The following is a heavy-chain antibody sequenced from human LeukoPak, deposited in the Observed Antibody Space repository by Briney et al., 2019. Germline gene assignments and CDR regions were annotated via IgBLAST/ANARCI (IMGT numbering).Heavy chain of an antibody. D-gene: IGHD3-3*01. Sequence: SETLSLTCTVSGGSISSYYWSWIRQPPGKGLEWIGYIYYSGSTNYNPSPKSRVTISVDTSKNQFSLKLSSVTAADTAVYYCARGIKDFWSGYYFDYWGQGTLVTVSS. J-gene: IGHJ4*02. CDR2: IYYSGST. CDR1: GGSISSYY. V-gene: IGHV4-59*01. CDR3: ARGIKDFWSGYYFDY.